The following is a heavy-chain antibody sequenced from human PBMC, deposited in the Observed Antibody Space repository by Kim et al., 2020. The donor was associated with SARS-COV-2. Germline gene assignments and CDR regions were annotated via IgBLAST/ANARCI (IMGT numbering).Heavy chain of an antibody. CDR3: ARGLSEGRAALGA. J-gene: IGHJ5*01. D-gene: IGHD6-25*01. V-gene: IGHV4-34*01. Sequence: PSLTSRVTISVDTSNHHFSLKLSSVTAADTAVYYCARGLSEGRAALGAWGQGTPVTVSS.